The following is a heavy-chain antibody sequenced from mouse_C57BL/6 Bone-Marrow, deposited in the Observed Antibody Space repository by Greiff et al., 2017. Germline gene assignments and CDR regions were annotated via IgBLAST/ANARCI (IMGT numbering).Heavy chain of an antibody. V-gene: IGHV14-4*01. D-gene: IGHD2-2*01. Sequence: EVQLQQSGAELVRPGASVKLSCTASGFNIKDDYMHWVKQRPEQCLEWIGWIDPENGDTEYASKFQGEATITSDTSYNTAYLQLSSLTSEDTAVYYCTTISYGYFLIDLWGRGTSVTVSS. CDR2: IDPENGDT. J-gene: IGHJ4*01. CDR1: GFNIKDDY. CDR3: TTISYGYFLIDL.